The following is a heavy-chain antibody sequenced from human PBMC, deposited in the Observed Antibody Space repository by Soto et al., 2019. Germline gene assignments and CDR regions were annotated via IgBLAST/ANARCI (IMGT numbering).Heavy chain of an antibody. CDR1: GGSISSYY. D-gene: IGHD5-18*01. CDR2: IYYSGTT. Sequence: SETLSLTCTVSGGSISSYYWSWIRQPPGKGLEWIGYIYYSGTTDYNPPLKSRVTISVDRSKNQFSLKLNSVTAADTAVYYCARHVDSTRAYYFDYWGQGTLVTVSS. J-gene: IGHJ4*02. CDR3: ARHVDSTRAYYFDY. V-gene: IGHV4-59*01.